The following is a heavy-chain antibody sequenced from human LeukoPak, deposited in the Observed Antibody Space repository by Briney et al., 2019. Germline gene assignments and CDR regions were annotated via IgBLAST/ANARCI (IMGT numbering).Heavy chain of an antibody. J-gene: IGHJ6*04. D-gene: IGHD3-3*01. V-gene: IGHV4-39*07. CDR3: ARARYDLRSGTAGAYLVDV. CDR2: IYYRGST. CDR1: GGSIDSSSYY. Sequence: PSETLSLTCTVSGGSIDSSSYYWGWIRQPPGKGLEWIASIYYRGSTYYNPSLKSRVTISVDTSRSQFSLKLSSVAAADTALYYCARARYDLRSGTAGAYLVDVWGIGTTVTVSS.